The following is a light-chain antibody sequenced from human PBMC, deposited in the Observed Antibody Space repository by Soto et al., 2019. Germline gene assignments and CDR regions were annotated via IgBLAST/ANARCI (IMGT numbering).Light chain of an antibody. CDR2: KAS. Sequence: DIQMTQSPSTLSASVGDRVTITCRASQSISTWLAWYQQEPGKAPKLLIHKASSLQSGIPSTFSGSRSGTDFTLTISSLHPDDFATYYCQQYNSYSPTFGQGTRVEIK. CDR1: QSISTW. V-gene: IGKV1-5*03. CDR3: QQYNSYSPT. J-gene: IGKJ1*01.